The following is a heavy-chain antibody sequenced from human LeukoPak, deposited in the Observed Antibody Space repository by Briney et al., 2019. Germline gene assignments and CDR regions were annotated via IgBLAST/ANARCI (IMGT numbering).Heavy chain of an antibody. Sequence: SETLSLTCAVYGGSFSGYYWSWIRRPPGKGLEWIGEINHSGSTNYNPSLKSRVTISVDTSKNQFSLKLSSVTAADTAVYYCARSTRGRYFDWLLRAWYFDYWGQGTLVTVSS. CDR3: ARSTRGRYFDWLLRAWYFDY. V-gene: IGHV4-34*01. CDR1: GGSFSGYY. J-gene: IGHJ4*02. CDR2: INHSGST. D-gene: IGHD3-9*01.